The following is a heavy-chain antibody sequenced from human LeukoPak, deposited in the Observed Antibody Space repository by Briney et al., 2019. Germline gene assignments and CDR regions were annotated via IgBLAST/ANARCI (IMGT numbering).Heavy chain of an antibody. Sequence: GGSLRLSCAAFGFTFSNSAMSWVRQAPGKGLEWVSTLSGSGITTYYADSVKGRFTISRDNSKNTLYLQMNSLRAEDTAVYYCAKGIYSSGWSYFDYWGHGTLVTVSS. V-gene: IGHV3-23*01. CDR1: GFTFSNSA. J-gene: IGHJ4*01. CDR3: AKGIYSSGWSYFDY. CDR2: LSGSGITT. D-gene: IGHD6-19*01.